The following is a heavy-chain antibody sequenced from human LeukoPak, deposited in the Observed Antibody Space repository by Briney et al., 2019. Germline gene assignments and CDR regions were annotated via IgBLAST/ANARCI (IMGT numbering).Heavy chain of an antibody. Sequence: GGSLRLSCAVSGFTFSITWMHWVRQPPGKGLVWVARITSDGSSTTYAESVKGRFTISRDNAKNTLYLQMNSLRAEDTAVYYCAKWRRGGWSLDYWGQGTLVTVSS. CDR3: AKWRRGGWSLDY. V-gene: IGHV3-74*03. CDR2: ITSDGSST. D-gene: IGHD6-19*01. CDR1: GFTFSITW. J-gene: IGHJ4*02.